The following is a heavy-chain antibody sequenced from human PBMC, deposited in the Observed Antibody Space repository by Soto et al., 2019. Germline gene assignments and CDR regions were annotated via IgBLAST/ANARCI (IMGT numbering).Heavy chain of an antibody. CDR1: GFTFSSYG. V-gene: IGHV3-33*01. Sequence: PGGSLRLSCAASGFTFSSYGMHWVRQAPGKGLEWVAVIWCDGSNKYYADSVKGRFTISRDNAKNTLYLEMNSLRAEDTAVYYCATVATHSYNWLDPWGQGTLVTVSS. J-gene: IGHJ5*02. CDR2: IWCDGSNK. D-gene: IGHD5-12*01. CDR3: ATVATHSYNWLDP.